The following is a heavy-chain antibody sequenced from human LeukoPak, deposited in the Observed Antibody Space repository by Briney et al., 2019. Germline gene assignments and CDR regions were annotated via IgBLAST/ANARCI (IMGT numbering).Heavy chain of an antibody. CDR1: GGSISSYY. J-gene: IGHJ3*02. V-gene: IGHV4-59*08. CDR2: IYYSGST. CDR3: ARLFGGSYGDI. D-gene: IGHD1-26*01. Sequence: KPSETLSLTCTVSGGSISSYYWSWIRQPPGKGLEWIGYIYYSGSTNYNPSLKSRVTISVDTSKNQFSLKLSSVTAADTAVYYCARLFGGSYGDIWAKGQWSPSLQ.